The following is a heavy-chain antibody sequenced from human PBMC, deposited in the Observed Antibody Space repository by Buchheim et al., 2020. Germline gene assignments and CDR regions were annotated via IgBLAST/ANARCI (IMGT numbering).Heavy chain of an antibody. CDR2: INPSGGST. CDR1: GHTFTSSF. J-gene: IGHJ5*02. D-gene: IGHD2-15*01. V-gene: IGHV1-46*03. CDR3: APGAYCSGGSCYNENWFDP. Sequence: QVQLVQSGAEVKKPGASVTVSCKASGHTFTSSFLHWVRQAPGRGLEWMGIINPSGGSTSYAQKFQGRVTMTSATSTSTFYMELSSLRSEDTAIYYCAPGAYCSGGSCYNENWFDPWGQGTL.